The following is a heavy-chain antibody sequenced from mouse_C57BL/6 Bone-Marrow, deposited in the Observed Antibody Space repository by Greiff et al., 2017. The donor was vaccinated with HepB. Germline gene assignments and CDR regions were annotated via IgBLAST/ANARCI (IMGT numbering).Heavy chain of an antibody. CDR2: IYPRSGNT. D-gene: IGHD1-1*01. CDR3: ARSPITTVVGDYAMDY. V-gene: IGHV1-81*01. Sequence: VQLQQSGAELARPGASVKLSCKASGYTFTSYGISWVKQRTGQGLEWIGEIYPRSGNTYYNEKFKGKATLTADKSSSTAYMELRSLTSEDSAVYFCARSPITTVVGDYAMDYWGQGTSVTVSS. J-gene: IGHJ4*01. CDR1: GYTFTSYG.